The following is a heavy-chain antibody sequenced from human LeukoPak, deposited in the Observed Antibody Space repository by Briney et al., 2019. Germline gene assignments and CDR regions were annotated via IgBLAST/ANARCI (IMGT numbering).Heavy chain of an antibody. CDR2: IKSKTDGETT. D-gene: IGHD6-13*01. Sequence: GGSLRLSCAASGFTFSNAWMSWVRQAPGKGLEWVGHIKSKTDGETTDYAAPVKGRFTISRDDSKNTLYLQMNSLKTEDTAVYFCARQQLVFDSWGQGTLVTVSS. CDR3: ARQQLVFDS. J-gene: IGHJ4*02. CDR1: GFTFSNAW. V-gene: IGHV3-15*01.